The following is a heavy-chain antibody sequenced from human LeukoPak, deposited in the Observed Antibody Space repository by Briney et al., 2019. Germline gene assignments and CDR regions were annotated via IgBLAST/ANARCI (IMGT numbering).Heavy chain of an antibody. Sequence: GASVRVSCEASGYTFSTYDINWVRQAPGQGLEWVGWVNPRSGNTGYAQKFQGRVTLTRDNFIDTAYMELSSLSSDDTAVYYCARSKSSWKQFNYYYMDVWGKGTTVTVFS. D-gene: IGHD6-13*01. V-gene: IGHV1-8*01. J-gene: IGHJ6*03. CDR1: GYTFSTYD. CDR3: ARSKSSWKQFNYYYMDV. CDR2: VNPRSGNT.